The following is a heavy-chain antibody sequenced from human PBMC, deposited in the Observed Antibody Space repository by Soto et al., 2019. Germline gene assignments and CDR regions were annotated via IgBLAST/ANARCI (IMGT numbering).Heavy chain of an antibody. V-gene: IGHV4-39*01. CDR3: ARHQTTLITPFDL. CDR1: GGNYC. J-gene: IGHJ4*02. CDR2: ICYTGNS. D-gene: IGHD4-17*01. Sequence: QLQLQESGPGLVKPSETLSLTCSVSGGNYCWGWIRQPPGKGLEWIGSICYTGNSYYNPSLESRVTIFVDTSKNHFSLNLRSVTAADTAVHYCARHQTTLITPFDLWGQGVLVTVSS.